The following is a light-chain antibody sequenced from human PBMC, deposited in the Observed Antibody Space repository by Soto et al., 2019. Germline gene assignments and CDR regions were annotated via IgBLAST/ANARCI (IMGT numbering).Light chain of an antibody. CDR2: AAS. J-gene: IGKJ3*01. V-gene: IGKV3-20*01. CDR3: QQYDSSPLT. CDR1: QSVSSSY. Sequence: EIVLTQSPGTLSLSPGERATLSCRASQSVSSSYLACYQQKPGQAPRLLIYAASSRATGIPDRFSGSGSGTDFTLTISRLEPEDFAVYYCQQYDSSPLTFGPGTRWIS.